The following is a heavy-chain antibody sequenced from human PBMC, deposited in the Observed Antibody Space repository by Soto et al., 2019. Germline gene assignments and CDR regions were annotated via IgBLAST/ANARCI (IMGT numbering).Heavy chain of an antibody. J-gene: IGHJ3*01. CDR1: DFTFITYT. CDR2: INVDGSYI. V-gene: IGHV3-21*01. Sequence: GGSLRLSCVASDFTFITYTMHWVRQAPGKGLQWVSSINVDGSYIYSADSLKGRFTVSRDNAKNSLYLQMNSLRVEDTAMYYCATEGDFLIGYVWGQGTMVTVSS. CDR3: ATEGDFLIGYV. D-gene: IGHD2-21*02.